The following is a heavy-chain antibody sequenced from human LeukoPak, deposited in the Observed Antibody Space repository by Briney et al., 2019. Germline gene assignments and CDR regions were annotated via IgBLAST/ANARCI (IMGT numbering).Heavy chain of an antibody. V-gene: IGHV4-39*01. CDR3: ARIVPPALYFDYYYYMDV. CDR1: GGSISSSSHY. D-gene: IGHD2-2*01. Sequence: PSETLSLTCTVSGGSISSSSHYWGWIRQPPGKGLEWMGSIDYSGSTYYNPSLESRVTISGDTSKNQFSLKLSSATAADTAVYYCARIVPPALYFDYYYYMDVWGKGTTVTISS. CDR2: IDYSGST. J-gene: IGHJ6*03.